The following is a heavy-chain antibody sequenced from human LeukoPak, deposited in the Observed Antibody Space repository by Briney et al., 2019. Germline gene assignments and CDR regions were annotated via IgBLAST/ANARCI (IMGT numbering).Heavy chain of an antibody. V-gene: IGHV4-34*01. Sequence: GSLRLSCAASGFTFSTYAMSWVRQAAGKGLEWIGEINHSGSTNYNPSLKSRVTISVDTSKNQFSLKLSSVTAADTAVYYCARRTENTIVGATTIRTVNAFDIWGQGTMVTVSS. CDR3: ARRTENTIVGATTIRTVNAFDI. CDR2: INHSGST. D-gene: IGHD1-26*01. CDR1: GFTFSTYA. J-gene: IGHJ3*02.